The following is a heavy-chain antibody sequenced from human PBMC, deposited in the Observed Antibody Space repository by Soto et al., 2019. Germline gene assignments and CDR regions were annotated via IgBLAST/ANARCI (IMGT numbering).Heavy chain of an antibody. CDR1: GFTFSSYG. D-gene: IGHD6-13*01. J-gene: IGHJ4*02. CDR2: IWYDGSNK. Sequence: GGSLRLSCAASGFTFSSYGMHWVRQAPGKGLEWVAVIWYDGSNKCYADSVKGRFTISRDNSKNTLYLQMNSLRAEDTAVYYCARVPYSSSWYRDYWGQGTLVTVSS. V-gene: IGHV3-33*01. CDR3: ARVPYSSSWYRDY.